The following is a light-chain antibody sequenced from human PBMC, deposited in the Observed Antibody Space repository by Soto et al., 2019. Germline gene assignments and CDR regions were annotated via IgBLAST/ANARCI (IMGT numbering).Light chain of an antibody. V-gene: IGKV3-20*01. CDR1: QSVSSSY. CDR2: GAY. CDR3: QQYGSSPWT. Sequence: EIALTHSPVTLSLSQGERGTLSFLASQSVSSSYLAWYQQKPGQANRLLIYGAYSRATGIKDRFSGSGSGTDFTLTIRRLEPEDFAVYYCQQYGSSPWTCGHGTKGDIK. J-gene: IGKJ1*01.